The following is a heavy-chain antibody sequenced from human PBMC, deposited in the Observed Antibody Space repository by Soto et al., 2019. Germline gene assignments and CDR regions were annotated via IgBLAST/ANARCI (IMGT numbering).Heavy chain of an antibody. CDR3: AFGEESRSYSYGMDV. Sequence: EVQLVESGGGLVQRGGSLRLSCAASGLTFSSYSMNWVRQAPGKGLEWVSYISSSSSTIYYADSVKGRFTISRDNAKKSMYLQINSLRAEDTAVYYCAFGEESRSYSYGMDVWGQGTPVTVSS. CDR1: GLTFSSYS. V-gene: IGHV3-48*01. J-gene: IGHJ6*02. CDR2: ISSSSSTI. D-gene: IGHD3-10*01.